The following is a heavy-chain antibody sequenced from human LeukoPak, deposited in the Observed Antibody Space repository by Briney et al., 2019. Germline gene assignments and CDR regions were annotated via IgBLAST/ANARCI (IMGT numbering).Heavy chain of an antibody. Sequence: SETLSLTCAVYGGSFSGYYWSWIRQPPGKGLEWIGEINHSGSTNYNPSLKSRVTISVDTSKNQFSLKLSSVTAEDTAVYYCARDAYDYWGQGTLVTVSS. CDR2: INHSGST. D-gene: IGHD2-2*01. J-gene: IGHJ4*02. CDR3: ARDAYDY. CDR1: GGSFSGYY. V-gene: IGHV4-34*01.